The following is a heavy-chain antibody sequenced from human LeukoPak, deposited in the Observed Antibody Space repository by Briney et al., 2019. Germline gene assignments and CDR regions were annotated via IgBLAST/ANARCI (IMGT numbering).Heavy chain of an antibody. D-gene: IGHD3-22*01. V-gene: IGHV3-23*01. CDR3: AKSWNYYESSGDDALDI. CDR1: GVTFSSYA. CDR2: ISGSGIST. Sequence: PGGSLRLSCAASGVTFSSYAMSWVRQAPGKGLEWVSGISGSGISTYYADSVKGRFTISRDNSKNTLYLQMNSLRVEDTAVYYCAKSWNYYESSGDDALDIWGQGTMVTVSS. J-gene: IGHJ3*02.